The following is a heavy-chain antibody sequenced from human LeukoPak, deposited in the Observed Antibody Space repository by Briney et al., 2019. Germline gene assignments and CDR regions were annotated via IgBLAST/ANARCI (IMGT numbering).Heavy chain of an antibody. D-gene: IGHD3-3*01. V-gene: IGHV3-30-3*01. CDR2: LSYGGTNK. Sequence: PGRSLRLSCAASGFTFSDYAMHWVRQAPGKGLEWVAVLSYGGTNKYYAESVKGRFTISRDNSKNTTFLQMNSLRAEDTAVYHCARDRSGYANDAFDFWGQGTMVTVSS. J-gene: IGHJ3*01. CDR1: GFTFSDYA. CDR3: ARDRSGYANDAFDF.